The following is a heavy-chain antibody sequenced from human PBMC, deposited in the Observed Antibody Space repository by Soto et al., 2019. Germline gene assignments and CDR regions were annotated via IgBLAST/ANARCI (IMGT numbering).Heavy chain of an antibody. D-gene: IGHD5-12*01. CDR2: MKPEDGGP. CDR3: VRDLRRQWRRLDPESYTGMDV. CDR1: GYILSDYC. Sequence: QARLVQSGAEVKVSGASVKVSCRSSGYILSDYCIHWVRQAPGQGLEWLGWMKPEDGGPNYAQNFQGRVIMTRDTSTDTDYMELTRLTSDDTAVYFCVRDLRRQWRRLDPESYTGMDVWGQGPTVTVSS. J-gene: IGHJ6*02. V-gene: IGHV1-2*02.